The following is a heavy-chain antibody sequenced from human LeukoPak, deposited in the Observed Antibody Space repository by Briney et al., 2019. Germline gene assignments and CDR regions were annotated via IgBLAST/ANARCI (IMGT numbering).Heavy chain of an antibody. Sequence: PGGSLRLSCAASGFTFDDYAMHWVRQAPGKGLEWVSGISWNSGSIGYADSVKGRFTISRDNAKNSLYLQMNSLRAEDTALYYCAKELVVVVVAATLDAFDIWGQGTMVTVSS. V-gene: IGHV3-9*01. CDR3: AKELVVVVVAATLDAFDI. CDR2: ISWNSGSI. J-gene: IGHJ3*02. D-gene: IGHD2-15*01. CDR1: GFTFDDYA.